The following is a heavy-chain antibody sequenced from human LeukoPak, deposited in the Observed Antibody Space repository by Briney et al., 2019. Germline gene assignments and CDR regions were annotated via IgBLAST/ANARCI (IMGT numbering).Heavy chain of an antibody. CDR1: GFSFSRYG. J-gene: IGHJ2*01. V-gene: IGHV3-33*01. CDR2: IWYDGSNQ. D-gene: IGHD4-23*01. Sequence: GGSLRLSCAASGFSFSRYGMHWVRQAPGKGLEWVAAIWYDGSNQYYADSVKGRFTISRDNSNNTLYVQMNSLRGEDTAVYYCARVTYGGNSGNRYFDLWGRGTMVTVSP. CDR3: ARVTYGGNSGNRYFDL.